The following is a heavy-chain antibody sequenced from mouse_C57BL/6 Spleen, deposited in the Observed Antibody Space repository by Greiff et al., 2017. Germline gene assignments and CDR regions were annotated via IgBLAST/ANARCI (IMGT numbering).Heavy chain of an antibody. J-gene: IGHJ1*03. CDR2: INPNNGGT. Sequence: EVQLQQSGPELVKPGASVKISCKASGYTFTDYYMNWVKQSHGKSLEWIGDINPNNGGTGYNQKFKGKATLTADKSSSTAYMGLRSLTSEDSAVYYCARNHYCGSSWWYFGVWGTGTTVTVSS. CDR1: GYTFTDYY. V-gene: IGHV1-26*01. CDR3: ARNHYCGSSWWYFGV. D-gene: IGHD1-1*01.